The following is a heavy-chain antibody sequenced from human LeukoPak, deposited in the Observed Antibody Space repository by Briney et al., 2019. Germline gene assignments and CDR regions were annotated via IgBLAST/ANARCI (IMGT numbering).Heavy chain of an antibody. CDR2: INHSGST. CDR3: VCWTGWNFEY. J-gene: IGHJ4*02. CDR1: GGSFSGYY. V-gene: IGHV4-34*01. Sequence: SETLSLTCAVYGGSFSGYYWSWIRQPPGKGLEWIGEINHSGSTNYNPSLKSRVTISVDTSKNQFSLKLSSVTAADTAVYYCVCWTGWNFEYWGQGTLVTVSS. D-gene: IGHD3/OR15-3a*01.